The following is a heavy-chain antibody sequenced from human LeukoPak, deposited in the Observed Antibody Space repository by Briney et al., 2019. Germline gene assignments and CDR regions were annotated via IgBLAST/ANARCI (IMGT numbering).Heavy chain of an antibody. CDR1: GFTFSSYA. CDR3: AKGSGYSSATLAAY. Sequence: PGGSLRLSCAASGFTFSSYAMSWVRQAPGKGLEWVSAISGSGGSTYYADSVKGRFTISRDNSKNTLYLQMNSLRAEDTAVYYCAKGSGYSSATLAAYWGQGTLVTVSS. J-gene: IGHJ4*02. CDR2: ISGSGGST. D-gene: IGHD6-25*01. V-gene: IGHV3-23*01.